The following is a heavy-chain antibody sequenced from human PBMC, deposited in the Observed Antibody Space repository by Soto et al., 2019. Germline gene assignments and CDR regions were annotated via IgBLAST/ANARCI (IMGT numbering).Heavy chain of an antibody. CDR1: GYTFTGYY. V-gene: IGHV1-2*04. D-gene: IGHD5-18*01. J-gene: IGHJ5*02. Sequence: QVQLVQSGAEVKKPGASVKVSCKASGYTFTGYYMHWVRQAPGQGLEWMGWINPNSGGTNYAQKFQGWVTMTRDTSISTAYMELSRLRSDDTAVYYCARYLGYSYGGEYWFDPWGQGTLVTVSS. CDR3: ARYLGYSYGGEYWFDP. CDR2: INPNSGGT.